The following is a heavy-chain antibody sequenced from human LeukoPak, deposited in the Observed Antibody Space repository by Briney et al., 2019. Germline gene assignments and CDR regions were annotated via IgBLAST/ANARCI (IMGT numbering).Heavy chain of an antibody. CDR2: VYPGDSDT. V-gene: IGHV5-51*01. CDR3: ARQAYSNFAFDY. Sequence: GESLKISCRGSGNSFTNYWIAWVRQMPGKGLEWMAIVYPGDSDTRYSPSFQGQVTISVDKSISTAYLQWSSLKASDTAMYYCARQAYSNFAFDYWGQGTLVTVSS. CDR1: GNSFTNYW. J-gene: IGHJ4*02. D-gene: IGHD4-11*01.